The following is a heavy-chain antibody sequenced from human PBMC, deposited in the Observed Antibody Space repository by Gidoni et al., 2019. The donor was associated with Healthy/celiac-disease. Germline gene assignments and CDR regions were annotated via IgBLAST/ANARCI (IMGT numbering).Heavy chain of an antibody. CDR2: ISSSSSYI. CDR1: GFTFSSYS. J-gene: IGHJ4*02. D-gene: IGHD3-3*01. Sequence: EVQLVESGGGLVKPGGSLRLSCAASGFTFSSYSMNWVRQAPGKGLEWVSSISSSSSYIYYADSGKGRFTISRDNAKNSLYLQMNSLRAEDTAVYYCARVVTIFGVDTFDYWGQGTLVTVSS. V-gene: IGHV3-21*01. CDR3: ARVVTIFGVDTFDY.